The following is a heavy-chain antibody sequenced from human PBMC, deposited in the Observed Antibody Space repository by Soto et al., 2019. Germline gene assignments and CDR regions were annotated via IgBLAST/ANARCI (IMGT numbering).Heavy chain of an antibody. CDR2: ISGSGGST. V-gene: IGHV3-23*01. D-gene: IGHD6-19*01. CDR3: AKDGGVAGTYFDY. CDR1: GFTFSSYA. Sequence: GGSLRLSCAASGFTFSSYAMSWVRQAPGKGLEWVSAISGSGGSTYYADSVKGGFTISRDNSKNTLYLQMNSPRAEYTAVYYCAKDGGVAGTYFDYWGQGTLVTVSS. J-gene: IGHJ4*02.